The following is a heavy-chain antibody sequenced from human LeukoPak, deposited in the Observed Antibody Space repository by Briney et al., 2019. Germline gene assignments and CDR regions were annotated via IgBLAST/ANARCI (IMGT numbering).Heavy chain of an antibody. CDR1: GGSISSSSYY. V-gene: IGHV4-39*07. Sequence: SETLSLTCTVSGGSISSSSYYWGWIRQPPGKGLEWIGEINHGGSTNYNPSLKSRITMSVDRSKNQFSLKLSSVTAADTAVYYCARDNDMGFEYWGQGTLVTVSS. D-gene: IGHD3-9*01. CDR3: ARDNDMGFEY. J-gene: IGHJ4*02. CDR2: INHGGST.